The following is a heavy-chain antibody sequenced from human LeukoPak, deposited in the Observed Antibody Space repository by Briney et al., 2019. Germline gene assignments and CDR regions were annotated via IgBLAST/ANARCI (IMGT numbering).Heavy chain of an antibody. Sequence: GGSLRLSCAASRFTFSSYAMSWVRQAPGKGLEWVSTISGSAGSTYYADSVKGRFTISRDNSKNTLFLQMNSLRAEDTAVYYCARAARYHLDAFDIWGQGTMVTVSS. CDR1: RFTFSSYA. J-gene: IGHJ3*02. V-gene: IGHV3-23*01. CDR3: ARAARYHLDAFDI. CDR2: ISGSAGST. D-gene: IGHD6-6*01.